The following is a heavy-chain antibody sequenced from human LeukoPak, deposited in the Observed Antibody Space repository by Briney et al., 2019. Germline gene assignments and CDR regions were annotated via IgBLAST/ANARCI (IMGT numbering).Heavy chain of an antibody. D-gene: IGHD6-25*01. CDR2: MNPNSGNT. CDR3: ARAARVVMDV. J-gene: IGHJ6*02. Sequence: ASVKVTCKASGYTFTSYDINWVRQAAGQGLEWMGWMNPNSGNTGYAQKFQGRVTMTRKNFISTAYMELSSVRCEDTAGYDIARAARVVMDVWGQGTTVTVSS. V-gene: IGHV1-8*01. CDR1: GYTFTSYD.